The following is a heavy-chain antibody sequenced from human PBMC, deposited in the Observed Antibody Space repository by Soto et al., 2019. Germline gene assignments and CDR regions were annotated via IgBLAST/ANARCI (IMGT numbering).Heavy chain of an antibody. V-gene: IGHV3-30-3*01. CDR2: ISYDGSNK. CDR3: ARAVYGDYGPFDY. J-gene: IGHJ4*02. CDR1: GFTFSSYA. D-gene: IGHD4-17*01. Sequence: QVQLVESGGGVVQPGRSLRLSCAASGFTFSSYAMHWVRQAPGKGLEWVAVISYDGSNKYYADSVKGRFTISRDNSKNTLYLQMNSLRAEDTAVYYCARAVYGDYGPFDYWGQGTLVTVSS.